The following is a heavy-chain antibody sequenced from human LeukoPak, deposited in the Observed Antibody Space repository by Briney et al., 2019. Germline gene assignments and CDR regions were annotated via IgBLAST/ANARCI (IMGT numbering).Heavy chain of an antibody. V-gene: IGHV3-11*04. CDR2: ISSSGSTI. CDR3: ASEAPLWRSGTPREAFDI. J-gene: IGHJ3*02. CDR1: GFTFSDYY. Sequence: GGSLRPSCAASGFTFSDYYMSWIRQAPGKGLEWVSYISSSGSTIYYADSVKGRFTISRDNAKNSLYLQMNSLRAEDTAVYYCASEAPLWRSGTPREAFDIWGQGTMVIVSS. D-gene: IGHD3-3*01.